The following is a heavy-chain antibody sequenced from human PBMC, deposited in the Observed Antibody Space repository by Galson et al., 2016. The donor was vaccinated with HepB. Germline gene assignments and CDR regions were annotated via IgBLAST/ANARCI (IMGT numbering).Heavy chain of an antibody. J-gene: IGHJ3*02. D-gene: IGHD5-24*01. CDR3: ARDRGMATILDAFDI. CDR2: ISSGSSYI. CDR1: GFTLRSYY. Sequence: SLRLSCAASGFTLRSYYMNWVRQAPGKGLEWVSCISSGSSYIYYADSVKGRFTISRDNAKNSLYLQMSSLRAEDTAVYYCARDRGMATILDAFDIWGQGTMVTVSS. V-gene: IGHV3-21*01.